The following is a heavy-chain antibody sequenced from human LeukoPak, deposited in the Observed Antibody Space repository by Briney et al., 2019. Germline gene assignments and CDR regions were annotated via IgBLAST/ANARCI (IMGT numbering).Heavy chain of an antibody. CDR3: ARDRDYDIRKAYYMDV. D-gene: IGHD3-9*01. CDR1: GYTFTGYY. Sequence: ASVKVSCKASGYTFTGYYTHWVRQAPGQGLEWMGWINPNSGGTNYAQKFQGRVTMTRDTSISTAYMELSRLRSDDTAVYYCARDRDYDIRKAYYMDVWGKGTTVTISS. CDR2: INPNSGGT. V-gene: IGHV1-2*02. J-gene: IGHJ6*03.